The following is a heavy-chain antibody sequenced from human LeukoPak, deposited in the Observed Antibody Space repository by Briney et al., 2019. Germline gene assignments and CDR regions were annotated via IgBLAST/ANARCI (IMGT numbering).Heavy chain of an antibody. CDR1: GGSISSYY. V-gene: IGHV4-59*01. D-gene: IGHD3-10*01. CDR2: IYYSGST. Sequence: SETLSLTCTVSGGSISSYYWSWIRQPPGKGLEWIGYIYYSGSTNYNPSLKSRVTISVDTPKNQFSLKLSSVTAADTAVYYCARTEIYYGSGVGEFHYFDYWGQGTLVTVSS. J-gene: IGHJ4*02. CDR3: ARTEIYYGSGVGEFHYFDY.